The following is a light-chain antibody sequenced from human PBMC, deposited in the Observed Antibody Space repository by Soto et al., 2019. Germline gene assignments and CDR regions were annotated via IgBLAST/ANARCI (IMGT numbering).Light chain of an antibody. CDR2: EVS. CDR3: SSYAGSNKV. V-gene: IGLV2-8*01. CDR1: SSDVGGYNY. J-gene: IGLJ2*01. Sequence: QSALIQPPSASGSPGQSVTISCTGTSSDVGGYNYVSWYQQHPGKAPKLMIYEVSKRPSGVPDRFSGSKSGNTASLTVSGLQAEDEADYYCSSYAGSNKVFGGGTKVTVL.